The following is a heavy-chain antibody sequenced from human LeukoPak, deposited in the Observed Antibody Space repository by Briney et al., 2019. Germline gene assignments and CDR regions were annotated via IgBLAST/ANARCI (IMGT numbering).Heavy chain of an antibody. CDR3: ARVGDGLNDAFDI. Sequence: ASVKVSCKASGYTFTGYCMNWVRQAPGQGLEWMGRINPNSGGTNYAQKFQGRVIMTRDTSISTAYMELSRLRSDDTAVYYCARVGDGLNDAFDIWGQGTMVTVSS. V-gene: IGHV1-2*06. CDR1: GYTFTGYC. D-gene: IGHD5-24*01. CDR2: INPNSGGT. J-gene: IGHJ3*02.